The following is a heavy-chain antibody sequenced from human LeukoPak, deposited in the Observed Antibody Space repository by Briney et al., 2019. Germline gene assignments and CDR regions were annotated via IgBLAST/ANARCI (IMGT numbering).Heavy chain of an antibody. Sequence: SVKVSCKASGYTFTSYGISCVRQAPGQGLEWMGWISAYNGNTNYAQKLQGRVTMTTDTSTSTAYMELRSLRSDDTAVYYCASDRKGGSSSWFDYWGQGTLVTVSS. CDR3: ASDRKGGSSSWFDY. J-gene: IGHJ4*02. CDR1: GYTFTSYG. CDR2: ISAYNGNT. D-gene: IGHD6-13*01. V-gene: IGHV1-18*01.